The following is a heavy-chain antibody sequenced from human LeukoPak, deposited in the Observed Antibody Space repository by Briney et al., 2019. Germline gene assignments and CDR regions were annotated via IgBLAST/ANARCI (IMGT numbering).Heavy chain of an antibody. CDR2: VHDSGST. D-gene: IGHD2-2*01. CDR1: GDSISSYF. V-gene: IGHV4-59*01. Sequence: SETLSLTCAVSGDSISSYFWTWIRQSPGKGLEWIGYVHDSGSTNYNPSLESRVTISADTSKNQFSLKLTSVIAADTAVYYCARDHIRRGCGTNICYPMDVWGKGTTVTVSS. J-gene: IGHJ6*04. CDR3: ARDHIRRGCGTNICYPMDV.